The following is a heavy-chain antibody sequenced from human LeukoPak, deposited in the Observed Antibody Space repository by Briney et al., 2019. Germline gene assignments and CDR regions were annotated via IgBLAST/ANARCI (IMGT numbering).Heavy chain of an antibody. V-gene: IGHV4-30-2*01. CDR3: AREGYYDSSGYSPYAFDI. CDR1: GGSISSGGYS. D-gene: IGHD3-22*01. CDR2: IYHSGST. Sequence: SQTLSLTCAVSGGSISSGGYSWSWIRQPPGEGLEWIGYIYHSGSTHCNPSLKSRVTISVDRSKNQFSLKLSSVTAADTAVYYCAREGYYDSSGYSPYAFDIWGQGTMVTVSS. J-gene: IGHJ3*02.